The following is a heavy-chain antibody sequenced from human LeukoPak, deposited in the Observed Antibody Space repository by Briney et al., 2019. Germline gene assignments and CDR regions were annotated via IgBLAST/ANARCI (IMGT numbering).Heavy chain of an antibody. CDR3: ARLKDYYYDSSGYYY. D-gene: IGHD3-22*01. CDR2: INHSGST. V-gene: IGHV4-34*01. J-gene: IGHJ4*02. CDR1: GGSFSGYY. Sequence: SETLSLTCAVYGGSFSGYYWSWIRQPPGKGLEWIGEINHSGSTNYNPSLKSRVTISVDTSKNQFSLKLSPVTAADTAVYYCARLKDYYYDSSGYYYWGQGTLVTVSS.